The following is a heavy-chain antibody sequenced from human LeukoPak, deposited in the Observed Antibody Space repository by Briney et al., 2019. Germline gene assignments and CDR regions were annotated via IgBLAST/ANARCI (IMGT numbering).Heavy chain of an antibody. V-gene: IGHV3-23*01. D-gene: IGHD3-22*01. CDR3: ATRREHYYDSGLDY. CDR2: ISGSGGST. J-gene: IGHJ4*02. Sequence: GGSLRLSCAASGFTFSSYAMSWVRQAPGKGLEWVSAISGSGGSTYHADSVKGRFTISRDNSKNTLYLQMNSLRAEDTAVYYCATRREHYYDSGLDYWGQGTLVTVSS. CDR1: GFTFSSYA.